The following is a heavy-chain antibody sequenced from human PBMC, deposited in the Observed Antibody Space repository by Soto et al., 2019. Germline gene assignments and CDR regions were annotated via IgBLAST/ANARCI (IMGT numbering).Heavy chain of an antibody. CDR2: IYTSGSN. CDR1: GGSISSYY. V-gene: IGHV4-4*07. J-gene: IGHJ3*02. D-gene: IGHD3-22*01. Sequence: QVQLQESGPGLVKPSETLSLTCTVSGGSISSYYWSWIRQPAGKGLEWIGRIYTSGSNNYNPSIKILVTMSVDTSKNQFSLELSAVTAADTAVYYCARVHYYDSSVYYGPDAFDIWGQGTMVTVSS. CDR3: ARVHYYDSSVYYGPDAFDI.